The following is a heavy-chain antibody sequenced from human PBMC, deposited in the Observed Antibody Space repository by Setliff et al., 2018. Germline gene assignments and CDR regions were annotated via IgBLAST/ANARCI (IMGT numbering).Heavy chain of an antibody. CDR3: TFARDGYDVFDI. V-gene: IGHV3-15*01. J-gene: IGHJ3*02. CDR2: FKSIADGGTT. D-gene: IGHD5-18*01. Sequence: GGSLRLSCAASGFTFSNAWMSWVRQAPGKGLEWVGRFKSIADGGTTNYAAPVQGRFTISRDDSKNTLFLQMNSLKTEDTAVYYCTFARDGYDVFDIWGQGTMVTVSS. CDR1: GFTFSNAW.